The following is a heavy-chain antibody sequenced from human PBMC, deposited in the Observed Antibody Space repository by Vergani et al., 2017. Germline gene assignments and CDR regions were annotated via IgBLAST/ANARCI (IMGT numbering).Heavy chain of an antibody. V-gene: IGHV4-61*01. CDR3: ARVRGYCSSTSCYTRFDY. Sequence: QVQLQESGPGLVKPSETLSLTCTVSGGSVSSGSYYWSWIRQPPGKGLEWIGYFYYSGSTNYNPSLKSRVTISVDTSKNQFSLKLSSVTAADTAVYYCARVRGYCSSTSCYTRFDYWGQGTLVTVSS. D-gene: IGHD2-2*02. CDR2: FYYSGST. CDR1: GGSVSSGSYY. J-gene: IGHJ4*02.